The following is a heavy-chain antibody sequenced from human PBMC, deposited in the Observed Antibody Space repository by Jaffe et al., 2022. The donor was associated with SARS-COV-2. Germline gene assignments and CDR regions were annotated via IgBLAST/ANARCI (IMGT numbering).Heavy chain of an antibody. Sequence: QVQLVESGGGVVQPGRSLRLSCTASGFTFSTYAMHWVRQAPGKGLDWVALISYDGNNKYYADSVKGRFSISRDNSKNTLYLQMDSLTAEDTAVYYCARDQWLVLGGDYWGQGTLVSVSS. CDR1: GFTFSTYA. V-gene: IGHV3-30-3*01. CDR2: ISYDGNNK. CDR3: ARDQWLVLGGDY. D-gene: IGHD6-19*01. J-gene: IGHJ4*02.